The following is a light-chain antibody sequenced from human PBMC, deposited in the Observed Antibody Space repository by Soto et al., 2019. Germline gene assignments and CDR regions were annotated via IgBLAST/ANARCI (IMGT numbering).Light chain of an antibody. Sequence: QSVLTQTPSASGTPGQTVTISCSGSRSNIGNNAVSWYQQFPGMAPKLLIYNNNQRPSGVPDRFSGSKSGTSASLAISGLQSEDEADYYCATWDDSLNARGVFGGGTQLTVL. CDR1: RSNIGNNA. J-gene: IGLJ3*02. V-gene: IGLV1-44*01. CDR2: NNN. CDR3: ATWDDSLNARGV.